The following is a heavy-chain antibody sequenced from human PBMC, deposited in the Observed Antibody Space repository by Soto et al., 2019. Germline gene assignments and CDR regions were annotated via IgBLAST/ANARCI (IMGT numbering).Heavy chain of an antibody. CDR2: ISDDGSNK. CDR3: AKTAGTEIDY. D-gene: IGHD6-19*01. V-gene: IGHV3-30*18. Sequence: QVQLVESGGGVVQPGRSLRLSCAVSGFTFSSYGMHWVRQAPGKGLEWVAVISDDGSNKDYADSVKGQFTISGDNSRNTLYLQMDSLRVEDTAVYYCAKTAGTEIDYWGQGTLVTVSS. J-gene: IGHJ4*02. CDR1: GFTFSSYG.